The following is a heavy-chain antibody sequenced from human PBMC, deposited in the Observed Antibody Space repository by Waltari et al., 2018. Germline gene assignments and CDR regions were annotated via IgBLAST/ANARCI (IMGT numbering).Heavy chain of an antibody. CDR1: GFTFSSYS. J-gene: IGHJ4*02. CDR3: RAFWSGYPAGY. CDR2: IKSKTDGETT. Sequence: EVQLVESGGGLVQPGGSLRLSCAASGFTFSSYSMNWVRQAPGKGLEWVGRIKSKTDGETTDYAAPVKGRFTISRDDSKDTLYLQMNSLETEDTAVYYCRAFWSGYPAGYWGRGALVTVSS. V-gene: IGHV3-15*01. D-gene: IGHD3-3*01.